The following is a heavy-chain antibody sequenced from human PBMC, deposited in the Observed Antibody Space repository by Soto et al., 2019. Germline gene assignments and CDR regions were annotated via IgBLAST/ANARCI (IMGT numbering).Heavy chain of an antibody. Sequence: GGSLRLSCAASGFTFSSYGMHWVRQAPGKGLEWVAVISYDGSNKYYADSVKGRFTISRDNSKNTLYLQMNSLRAEDTAVYYCAKDGGPVKVYYYYYYMDVWGKGTTVTVS. CDR1: GFTFSSYG. CDR2: ISYDGSNK. V-gene: IGHV3-30*18. J-gene: IGHJ6*03. D-gene: IGHD3-16*01. CDR3: AKDGGPVKVYYYYYYMDV.